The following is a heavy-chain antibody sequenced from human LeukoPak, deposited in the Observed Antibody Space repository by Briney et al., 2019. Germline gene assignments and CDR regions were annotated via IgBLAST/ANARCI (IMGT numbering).Heavy chain of an antibody. V-gene: IGHV3-7*01. CDR1: GFTFSNYW. Sequence: GGSLRLSCAASGFTFSNYWMTWVRQVPGKGLEGVANIKQDGSEKNYMDSVKGRFTSSRDNAKNSLYLQMNSLRAEDTAVYYCASWDHCSSTSCYTGLDNWFDPWGQGTLVTVSS. CDR2: IKQDGSEK. D-gene: IGHD2-2*02. CDR3: ASWDHCSSTSCYTGLDNWFDP. J-gene: IGHJ5*02.